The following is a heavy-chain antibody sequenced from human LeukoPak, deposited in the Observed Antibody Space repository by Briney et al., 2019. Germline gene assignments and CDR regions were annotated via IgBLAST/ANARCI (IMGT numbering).Heavy chain of an antibody. CDR3: TTAYSSSSLVGY. CDR2: IKSKTDGGTT. J-gene: IGHJ4*02. Sequence: GGSLRLSCAASGFTFSNAWMSWVRPAPGKGLEWVGRIKSKTDGGTTDYAAPVKGRFTISRDDSKNTLYLQMNSLKTEDTAVYYCTTAYSSSSLVGYWGQGTLVTVSS. V-gene: IGHV3-15*01. D-gene: IGHD6-6*01. CDR1: GFTFSNAW.